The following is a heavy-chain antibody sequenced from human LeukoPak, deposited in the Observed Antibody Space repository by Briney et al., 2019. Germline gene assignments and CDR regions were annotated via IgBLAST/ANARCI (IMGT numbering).Heavy chain of an antibody. V-gene: IGHV1-2*06. D-gene: IGHD6-19*01. J-gene: IGHJ4*02. CDR1: GYTFTGYY. CDR2: INPNSGGT. Sequence: ASVKVSCKASGYTFTGYYMHWVLQAPGQGLEWMGRINPNSGGTNYAQKFQGRVTMTRDTSISTAYMELSRLRSDDTAVYYCARDLAQGSGWYYFDYWGQGTLVTVSS. CDR3: ARDLAQGSGWYYFDY.